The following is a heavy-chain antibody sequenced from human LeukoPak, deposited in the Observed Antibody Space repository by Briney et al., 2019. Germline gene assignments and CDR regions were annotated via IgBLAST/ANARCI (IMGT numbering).Heavy chain of an antibody. CDR2: IRYDGSNK. J-gene: IGHJ4*02. CDR3: AKDRVVAATLGYFDY. CDR1: GFTFSSYG. Sequence: PGRSLRLSCAASGFTFSSYGMHWVRQAPGKGLEWVAFIRYDGSNKYYADSVKGRFTISRDNSKNTLYLQMNSLRAEDTAVYYCAKDRVVAATLGYFDYWGQGTLVTVSS. V-gene: IGHV3-30*02. D-gene: IGHD2-15*01.